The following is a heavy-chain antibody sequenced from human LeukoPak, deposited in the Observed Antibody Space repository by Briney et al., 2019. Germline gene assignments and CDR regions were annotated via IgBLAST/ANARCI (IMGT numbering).Heavy chain of an antibody. CDR1: GFTFSSYS. J-gene: IGHJ4*02. CDR3: AREDGSPTYFDY. D-gene: IGHD6-25*01. CDR2: ISSSSSYI. V-gene: IGHV3-21*01. Sequence: GGSLRLSCAASGFTFSSYSMNWVRQAPGKGLEWVSSISSSSSYIYYADSVKGRYTISRDNAKNSLYLQMNSLRAEDTAVYYCAREDGSPTYFDYWGQGTLVTVSS.